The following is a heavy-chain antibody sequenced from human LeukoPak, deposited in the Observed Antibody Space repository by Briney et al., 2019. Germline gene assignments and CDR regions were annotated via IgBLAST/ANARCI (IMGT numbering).Heavy chain of an antibody. D-gene: IGHD3-10*01. CDR1: GFTFSSYW. CDR3: AREAEILSIRGVAHHFDY. CDR2: ISSSSSYI. V-gene: IGHV3-21*01. Sequence: GGSLRLSCAASGFTFSSYWMQWVRQAPGKGLEWVSSISSSSSYIYYADSVKGRFTISRDNAKNSLYLQMNSLRAEDTAVYYCAREAEILSIRGVAHHFDYWGQGTLVTVSS. J-gene: IGHJ4*02.